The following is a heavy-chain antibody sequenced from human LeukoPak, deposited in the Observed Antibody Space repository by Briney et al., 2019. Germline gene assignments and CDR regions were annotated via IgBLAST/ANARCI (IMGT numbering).Heavy chain of an antibody. CDR3: ARDPLSLRGYAERDCGSTTCSGAFDI. Sequence: ASVKVSCKASGYTFTSYYMHWVRQAPGQGLEWMGIINPSGGSTSYAQKFQGGVTMTRDTSTSTAYMELSSLRSDDTAVYYCARDPLSLRGYAERDCGSTTCSGAFDIWGQGTMVTVSS. V-gene: IGHV1-46*01. CDR2: INPSGGST. D-gene: IGHD2-2*01. J-gene: IGHJ3*02. CDR1: GYTFTSYY.